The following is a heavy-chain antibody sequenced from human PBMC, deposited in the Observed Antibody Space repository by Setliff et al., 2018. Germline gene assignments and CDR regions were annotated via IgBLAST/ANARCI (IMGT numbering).Heavy chain of an antibody. CDR2: IYYSGNN. CDR3: ARTGTYRYFDY. J-gene: IGHJ4*02. V-gene: IGHV4-39*01. D-gene: IGHD1-1*01. CDR1: GGSINSSTYNSRSYY. Sequence: PSETLSLTCTVSGGSINSSTYNSRSYYWGWIRQPPGKGLEWIGRIYYSGNNYYNASLKSRPTISVDTSKNQFSLKLRSVTAADTAVYYCARTGTYRYFDYWGQGILVTVSS.